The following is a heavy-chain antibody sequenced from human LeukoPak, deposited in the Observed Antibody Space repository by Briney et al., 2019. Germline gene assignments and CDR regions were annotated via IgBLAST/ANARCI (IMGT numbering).Heavy chain of an antibody. D-gene: IGHD1-26*01. V-gene: IGHV1-2*02. J-gene: IGHJ6*03. CDR1: GYTFTGHY. CDR3: ASEAAQLGYYYYYYMDV. CDR2: INPNSGGT. Sequence: ASVKVSCKASGYTFTGHYMHWVRQAPGQGLEWMGWINPNSGGTNYAQKFQGRVTMTRDTSISTAYMELSRLRSDDTAVYYCASEAAQLGYYYYYYMDVWGKGTTVTVSS.